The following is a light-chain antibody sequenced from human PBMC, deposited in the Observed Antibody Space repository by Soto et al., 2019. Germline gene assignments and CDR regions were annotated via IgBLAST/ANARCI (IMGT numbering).Light chain of an antibody. Sequence: EIVLTQSPGTLSLSPGQRATLYCRASQSITSNYLAWYQQKPGQAPRLLIYGASSRAAGIPDRFSGSGSGTDFTLPISRLEPEDFAVYYCQKYGSSPPITFGQGTRLEIK. J-gene: IGKJ5*01. V-gene: IGKV3-20*01. CDR3: QKYGSSPPIT. CDR2: GAS. CDR1: QSITSNY.